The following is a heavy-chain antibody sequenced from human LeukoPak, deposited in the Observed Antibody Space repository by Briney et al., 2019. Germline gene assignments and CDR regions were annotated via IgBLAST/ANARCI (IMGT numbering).Heavy chain of an antibody. CDR2: IIPILGIA. Sequence: SVKVSCKASGGTFSSYAISWVRQAPGQGLEWMGRIIPILGIANYAQKFQGRVTITADKSTSTAYMELSSLRSEDTAVYYCARGVVVTDAFDIWGQGTMVTVSS. V-gene: IGHV1-69*04. CDR3: ARGVVVTDAFDI. J-gene: IGHJ3*02. CDR1: GGTFSSYA. D-gene: IGHD4-23*01.